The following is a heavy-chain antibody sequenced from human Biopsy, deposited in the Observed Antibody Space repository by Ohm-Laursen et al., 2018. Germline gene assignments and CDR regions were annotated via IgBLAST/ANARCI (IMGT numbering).Heavy chain of an antibody. J-gene: IGHJ5*02. V-gene: IGHV4-39*01. CDR1: GGSISSETNY. CDR2: IFYGGFT. Sequence: SQTLSLTCTVSGGSISSETNYWGWIRQPPGKGLEWIGSIFYGGFTYYNPSLMSRVTISVDTSKNQFSLNLSSVTGADSAVYYCARHPTGFWFDPWGQGTLVTVSS. CDR3: ARHPTGFWFDP.